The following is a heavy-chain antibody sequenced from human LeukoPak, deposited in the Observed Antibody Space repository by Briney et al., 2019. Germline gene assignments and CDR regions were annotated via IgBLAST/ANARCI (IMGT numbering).Heavy chain of an antibody. V-gene: IGHV1-2*02. Sequence: ASVKVSCKASGYTFTGYYMHRVRQAPGQGLEWMGWVNPNSGGTNYAQKFQGRVTMTRDTSISTAYMELSRLRSDDTAVYYCARVRRGVAGTGGRFDPWGQGTLVTVSS. CDR2: VNPNSGGT. CDR3: ARVRRGVAGTGGRFDP. CDR1: GYTFTGYY. D-gene: IGHD6-19*01. J-gene: IGHJ5*02.